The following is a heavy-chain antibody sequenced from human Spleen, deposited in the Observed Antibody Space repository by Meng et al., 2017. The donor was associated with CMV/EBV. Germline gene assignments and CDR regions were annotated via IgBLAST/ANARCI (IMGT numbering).Heavy chain of an antibody. CDR2: INHSGST. D-gene: IGHD6-13*01. CDR1: GVSFRGYY. CDR3: ASIAAAGTAIVY. J-gene: IGHJ4*02. Sequence: QGPLPRVGSGLLKPSETLSLLCAVYGVSFRGYYWSWIRQPPGKGLEWIGEINHSGSTNYNPSLKSRVTISVDTSKNQFSLKLSSVTAADTAVYYCASIAAAGTAIVYWGQGTLVTVSS. V-gene: IGHV4-34*01.